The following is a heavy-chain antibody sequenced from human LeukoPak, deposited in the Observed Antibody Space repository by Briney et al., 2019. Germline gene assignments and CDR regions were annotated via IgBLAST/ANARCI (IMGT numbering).Heavy chain of an antibody. J-gene: IGHJ1*01. D-gene: IGHD6-13*01. CDR3: ARDSSRGTIQH. CDR1: GFTFSSYW. V-gene: IGHV3-7*01. CDR2: IKQDGSEK. Sequence: PGGSLRLSCAASGFTFSSYWMSWVRQAPGKGLEWVANIKQDGSEKYYVDSVKGRFTIFRDNAKNSLYLQMNSLRAEDTAVYYCARDSSRGTIQHWGQGTLVTVSS.